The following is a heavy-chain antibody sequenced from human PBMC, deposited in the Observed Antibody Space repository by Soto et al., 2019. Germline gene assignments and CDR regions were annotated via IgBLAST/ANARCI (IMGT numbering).Heavy chain of an antibody. D-gene: IGHD2-15*01. CDR3: ARGPGGSGGSCPFDY. J-gene: IGHJ4*02. V-gene: IGHV4-34*01. Sequence: SETLSLTCAVYGGSFSGYYWSWIRQPPGKGLEWIGEINHSGSTNYNPSLKSRVTISVDTSKNQFSLKLSSVTAADTAVYYCARGPGGSGGSCPFDYWGQGTLVTVSS. CDR1: GGSFSGYY. CDR2: INHSGST.